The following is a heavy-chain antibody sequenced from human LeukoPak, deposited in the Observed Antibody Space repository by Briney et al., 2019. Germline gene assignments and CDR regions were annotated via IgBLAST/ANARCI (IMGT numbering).Heavy chain of an antibody. V-gene: IGHV3-74*01. Sequence: GGSLRLSCAASGFTFSNYWMHWVRQAPGKGLVWVSRINSDGSSTTYADSVKGRFTVSRDNAKNTLYLQMNGLRVEDTAVYYCARPTAATSLSAYFQQWGKGTLVTVSS. D-gene: IGHD1-26*01. CDR3: ARPTAATSLSAYFQQ. CDR1: GFTFSNYW. J-gene: IGHJ1*01. CDR2: INSDGSST.